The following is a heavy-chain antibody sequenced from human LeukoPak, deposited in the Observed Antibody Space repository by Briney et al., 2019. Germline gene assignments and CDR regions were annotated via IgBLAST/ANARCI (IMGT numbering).Heavy chain of an antibody. Sequence: PGGSLRLSCVASGFTVSSNYMNWVRQAPGKGLEWVSVIYSGGSTYYADSVKGRFTISRDNSKNTLYLQMNSLRAEDTAVYYCAKVAEVGATGYYYYMDVWGKGTTVTISS. V-gene: IGHV3-66*01. CDR2: IYSGGST. CDR1: GFTVSSNY. CDR3: AKVAEVGATGYYYYMDV. J-gene: IGHJ6*03. D-gene: IGHD1-26*01.